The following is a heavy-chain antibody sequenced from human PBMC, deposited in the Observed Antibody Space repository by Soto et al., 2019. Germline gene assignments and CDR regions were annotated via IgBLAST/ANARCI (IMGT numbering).Heavy chain of an antibody. CDR3: ARRYYGGNSQAFDI. Sequence: EVQLVGSGGGLVQPGGSLRLSCAASGFTVSSHYMSWVRQAPGKGLEWVSVIYRDGSTYYADSVKGRFTISRDNSKNTLFLQMNSLRAEDTAEYYCARRYYGGNSQAFDIWGQGTMVTVS. V-gene: IGHV3-66*01. CDR1: GFTVSSHY. CDR2: IYRDGST. D-gene: IGHD4-17*01. J-gene: IGHJ3*02.